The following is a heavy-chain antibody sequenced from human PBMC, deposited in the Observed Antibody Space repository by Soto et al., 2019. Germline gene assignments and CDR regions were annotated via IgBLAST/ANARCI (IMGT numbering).Heavy chain of an antibody. D-gene: IGHD2-2*01. CDR1: GGSISSGGYY. CDR3: ASSFEIVPAATFDY. J-gene: IGHJ4*02. CDR2: IYYSGST. Sequence: PSETLSLTCTVSGGSISSGGYYWSWIRQHPGKGLVWIGYIYYSGSTYYNPSLKSRFTLSVDTSKNQFSLKLSSVTAADTAVYYCASSFEIVPAATFDYWGQGTLVTVSS. V-gene: IGHV4-31*03.